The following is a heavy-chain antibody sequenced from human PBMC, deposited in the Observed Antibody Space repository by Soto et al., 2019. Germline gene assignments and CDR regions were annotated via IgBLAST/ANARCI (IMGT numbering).Heavy chain of an antibody. J-gene: IGHJ4*02. CDR1: GFTFSSYR. D-gene: IGHD3-22*01. V-gene: IGHV3-7*03. Sequence: GGSLRLSCEASGFTFSSYRMYWVRQAPEKGLEWVATIKGDGSEKYHLDSVKGRFTVSRDNAKDELYLQMSSLRDEDTAVYYCARDRGYWSFDYWSQGTLVTVSS. CDR3: ARDRGYWSFDY. CDR2: IKGDGSEK.